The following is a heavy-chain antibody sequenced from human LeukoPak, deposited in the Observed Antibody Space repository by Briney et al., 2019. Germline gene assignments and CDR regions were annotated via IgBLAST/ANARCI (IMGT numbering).Heavy chain of an antibody. Sequence: ASVKVSCKASGYTFTGYYMHWVRQAPGQGLEWMGWINPDSGGTNYAQKFQGWVTMTRDTSISTAYMELSRLRSDDTAVYYCARDARIAAALDYWGQGTLVTVSS. J-gene: IGHJ4*02. V-gene: IGHV1-2*04. D-gene: IGHD6-13*01. CDR2: INPDSGGT. CDR3: ARDARIAAALDY. CDR1: GYTFTGYY.